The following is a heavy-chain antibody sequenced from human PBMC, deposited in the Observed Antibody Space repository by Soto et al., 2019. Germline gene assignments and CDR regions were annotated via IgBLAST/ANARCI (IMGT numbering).Heavy chain of an antibody. CDR2: IYYSGST. D-gene: IGHD3-22*01. V-gene: IGHV4-61*01. J-gene: IGHJ4*02. CDR3: ARVNSSGFLAN. Sequence: SETLSLTCTVSGGSVSSVNYYWSWIRQPPGKGLEWIGYIYYSGSTNYNPSLKSRVTISVDKSRNQFSLKLSSVTAADTAVYYCARVNSSGFLANWGQGTLVTVSS. CDR1: GGSVSSVNYY.